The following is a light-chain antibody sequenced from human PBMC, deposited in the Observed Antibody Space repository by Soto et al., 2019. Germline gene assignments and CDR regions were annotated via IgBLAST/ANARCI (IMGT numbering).Light chain of an antibody. J-gene: IGKJ4*01. CDR2: DTS. Sequence: DIQLTQSPSSVSASVGDRVTITCRASQAISSWLAWYQQKPGKAPKLLIYDTSILQTGVPSRFSGSGSATDFTLTISSLQPEDFATFYCQQADSLPLTFGGGTKVEIK. V-gene: IGKV1-12*01. CDR3: QQADSLPLT. CDR1: QAISSW.